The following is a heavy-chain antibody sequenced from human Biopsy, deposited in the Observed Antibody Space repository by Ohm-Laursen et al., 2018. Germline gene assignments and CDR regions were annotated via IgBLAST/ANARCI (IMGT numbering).Heavy chain of an antibody. CDR1: GFPFTGFS. CDR2: ITSGSSYI. J-gene: IGHJ6*02. Sequence: SLRLSCTAPGFPFTGFSMDWVRQAPGKGLEWVASITSGSSYIYYADSVKGRFTISRDNSKNTLFLQMNSLRAEDTAIYYCAPHSEGGGVGVWGQGTTVTVAS. V-gene: IGHV3-21*04. CDR3: APHSEGGGVGV.